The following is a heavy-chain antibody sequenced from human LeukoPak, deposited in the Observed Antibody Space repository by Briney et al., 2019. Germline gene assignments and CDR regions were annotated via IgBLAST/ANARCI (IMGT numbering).Heavy chain of an antibody. J-gene: IGHJ4*02. CDR3: ARDHATYYYDSSGYYDY. CDR2: ISNSCGTT. V-gene: IGHV3-23*01. D-gene: IGHD3-22*01. CDR1: GFTFSSYA. Sequence: GGSLRLSCAASGFTFSSYAMSWVRQAPGKGLEFVSTISNSCGTTYYADSVKGRFTISRDDSEKPLYLQMNRLRAEDTAVYYCARDHATYYYDSSGYYDYWGQGTLVTVSS.